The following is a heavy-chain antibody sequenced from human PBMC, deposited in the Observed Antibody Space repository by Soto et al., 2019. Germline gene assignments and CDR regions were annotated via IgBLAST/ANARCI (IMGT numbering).Heavy chain of an antibody. J-gene: IGHJ6*03. D-gene: IGHD3-16*01. CDR3: ARTLDYGHMDV. Sequence: LSLTCTVSGASIRNQYWSWIRRPPGKGLEWIGYIYNSGSTKYNPSLKSRLTISVDTSKNQFSLKLTSVTAADTAVYYCARTLDYGHMDVWGKGTTVTVSS. CDR1: GASIRNQY. CDR2: IYNSGST. V-gene: IGHV4-59*11.